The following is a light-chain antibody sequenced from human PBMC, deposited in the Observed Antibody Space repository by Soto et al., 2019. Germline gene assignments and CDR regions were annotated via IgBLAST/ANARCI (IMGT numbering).Light chain of an antibody. CDR1: HDITSY. J-gene: IGKJ3*01. Sequence: DIQMTQSPSSLSASVGDRVTITCQASHDITSYLNWYQHKKGKAPNLLIDDASILEAGVPSMFSGSGSGTYFPFTISSLQPEDVATYYYQKCDYPPMFGPGTTVDFK. V-gene: IGKV1-33*01. CDR3: QKCDYPPM. CDR2: DAS.